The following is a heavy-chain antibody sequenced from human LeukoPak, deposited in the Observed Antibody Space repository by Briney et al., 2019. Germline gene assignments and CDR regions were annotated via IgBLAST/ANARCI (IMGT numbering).Heavy chain of an antibody. J-gene: IGHJ6*02. V-gene: IGHV3-11*01. CDR2: ISGVASDI. D-gene: IGHD1-26*01. Sequence: GGSLRLSCAASGFTFSDFYMTWIRQAPGKGLEWVSYISGVASDIYYGDSVKGRFTISRDNAKNSVYLQMNSLRAEDTAVYYCARGGALGMDVWGQGTTVTVSS. CDR1: GFTFSDFY. CDR3: ARGGALGMDV.